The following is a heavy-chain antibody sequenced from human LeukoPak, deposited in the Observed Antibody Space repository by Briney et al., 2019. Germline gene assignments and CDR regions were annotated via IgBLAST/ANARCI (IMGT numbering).Heavy chain of an antibody. D-gene: IGHD3-10*01. CDR2: INHSGST. J-gene: IGHJ4*02. V-gene: IGHV4-34*01. Sequence: SETLSLTCAVYGGSFSGYYWSWIRQPPGKGLEWIGEINHSGSTNYNPSLKSRVTMSVDTSKNQFSLKLSSVTAADTAVYYCAREIPYYYGSGSSSFDYWGQGTLVTVSS. CDR3: AREIPYYYGSGSSSFDY. CDR1: GGSFSGYY.